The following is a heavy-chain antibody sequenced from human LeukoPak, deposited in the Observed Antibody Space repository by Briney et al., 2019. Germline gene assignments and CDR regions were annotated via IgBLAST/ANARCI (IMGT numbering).Heavy chain of an antibody. CDR1: GFTFSSYG. V-gene: IGHV3-33*01. CDR2: IWYDGSNK. CDR3: ARAPSSGWYEGYYFDY. J-gene: IGHJ4*02. Sequence: PGVSLRLSCAASGFTFSSYGMHWVRQAPGKGLEWVAVIWYDGSNKYYADSVKGRFTISRDNSKNTLYLQMNSLRAEDMAVYCCARAPSSGWYEGYYFDYWGQGTLVTVSS. D-gene: IGHD6-19*01.